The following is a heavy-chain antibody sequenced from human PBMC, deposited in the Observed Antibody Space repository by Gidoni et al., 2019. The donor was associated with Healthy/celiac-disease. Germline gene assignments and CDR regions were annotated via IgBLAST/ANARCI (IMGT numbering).Heavy chain of an antibody. CDR1: GFTFRSYW. CDR3: AREYSSSSAFDI. V-gene: IGHV3-7*01. Sequence: EVQLVESGGGLVQPGGSLRLSCAASGFTFRSYWMSWVRQAPGKGLEWVANIKQDGSEKYYVDSGKGRFTISRDNAKNSLYLQMNSLRAEDTAVYYCAREYSSSSAFDIWGQGTMVTVSS. D-gene: IGHD6-6*01. CDR2: IKQDGSEK. J-gene: IGHJ3*02.